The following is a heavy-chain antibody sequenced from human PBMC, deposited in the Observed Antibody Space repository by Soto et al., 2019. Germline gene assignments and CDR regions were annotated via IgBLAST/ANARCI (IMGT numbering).Heavy chain of an antibody. Sequence: GGSLRLSCAASGFTFSSYAMHWVRQAPGKGLEWVAVISYDGSNKYYADSVKGRFTISRDNSKNTLYLQMNSLRAEDTAVYYCARDSDFWSGADAFDIWGQGTMVTVSS. J-gene: IGHJ3*02. CDR3: ARDSDFWSGADAFDI. V-gene: IGHV3-30-3*01. CDR2: ISYDGSNK. D-gene: IGHD3-3*01. CDR1: GFTFSSYA.